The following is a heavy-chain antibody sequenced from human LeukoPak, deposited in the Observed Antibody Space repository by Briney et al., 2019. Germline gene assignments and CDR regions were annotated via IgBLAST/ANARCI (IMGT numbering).Heavy chain of an antibody. CDR1: GFTFTTYS. J-gene: IGHJ4*02. CDR2: ISTSSSYL. D-gene: IGHD2-8*01. CDR3: ARSNGYYFDC. V-gene: IGHV3-21*01. Sequence: PGGSLRLSCAASGFTFTTYSMHWVRQAPGKGLEWVSSISTSSSYLYYADSVKGRFTISRDNAKNSLYLQMNSLRAEDTAVYYCARSNGYYFDCWGQGTLVTVSS.